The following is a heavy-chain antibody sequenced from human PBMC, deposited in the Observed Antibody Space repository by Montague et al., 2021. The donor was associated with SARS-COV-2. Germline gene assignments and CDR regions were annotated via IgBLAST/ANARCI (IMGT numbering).Heavy chain of an antibody. CDR2: ISYSGST. CDR3: ARLWDFYGSGSYKNSWFDP. D-gene: IGHD3-10*01. CDR1: AGSISTNSYY. V-gene: IGHV4-39*02. Sequence: SETRSLTCTVSAGSISTNSYYWAWIRQPPGKGLEWIGSISYSGSTYFNPSLESRHTMSVDTSKNHFSLKLGSVTAADTAVYYCARLWDFYGSGSYKNSWFDPWGQGTRVTVSS. J-gene: IGHJ5*02.